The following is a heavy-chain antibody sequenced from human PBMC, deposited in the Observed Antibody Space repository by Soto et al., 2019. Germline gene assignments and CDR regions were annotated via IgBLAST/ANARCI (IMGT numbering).Heavy chain of an antibody. CDR1: GGSVSSGSSY. CDR3: ARVRYCSGGSCYSWFDP. J-gene: IGHJ5*02. Sequence: QVQLQESGPGLVKPSETLSLTCTVSGGSVSSGSSYWSWIRQPPGKGLEWIGYIYYSGSTNYNPSLKSRVTISVDTSKNQFSLKLSSVTAADTAVYYCARVRYCSGGSCYSWFDPWGQGTLVTVSS. D-gene: IGHD2-15*01. CDR2: IYYSGST. V-gene: IGHV4-61*01.